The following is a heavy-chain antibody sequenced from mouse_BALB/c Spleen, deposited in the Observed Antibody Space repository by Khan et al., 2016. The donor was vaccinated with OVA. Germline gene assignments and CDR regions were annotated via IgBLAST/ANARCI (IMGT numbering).Heavy chain of an antibody. J-gene: IGHJ4*01. CDR1: GFSLTDYA. Sequence: VQLQESGPGLVAPSQSLSITCTVSGFSLTDYAVSWIRQPPGKGLEWLGVIWAGGSTYYNSALKSRLNISKDNSKSQVFLKMNSLQTDDTATYYCDKGPPYYAMDYWGQGTSVTVSS. V-gene: IGHV2-6-5*01. CDR3: DKGPPYYAMDY. CDR2: IWAGGST.